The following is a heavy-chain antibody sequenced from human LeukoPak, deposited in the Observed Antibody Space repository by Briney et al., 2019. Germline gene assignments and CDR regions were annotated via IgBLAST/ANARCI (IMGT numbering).Heavy chain of an antibody. CDR3: ARGSHSSGYAFDI. CDR2: ISSSGSTI. Sequence: PGGSLRLSCAASGFTFSSYAMSWVRQAPGKGLEWVSYISSSGSTIYYADSVKGRFTISRDNAKNSLYLQMNSLRAEDTAVYYCARGSHSSGYAFDIWGQGTMVTVSS. CDR1: GFTFSSYA. V-gene: IGHV3-48*04. J-gene: IGHJ3*02. D-gene: IGHD3-22*01.